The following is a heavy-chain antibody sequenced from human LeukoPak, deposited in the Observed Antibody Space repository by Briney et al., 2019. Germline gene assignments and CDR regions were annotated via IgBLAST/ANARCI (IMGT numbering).Heavy chain of an antibody. J-gene: IGHJ4*02. Sequence: PSETLSLTCTVTGGFISSSSYYWGWTREPPGKGLEWSGSIYYSGSTYYNPSLKSRVTIYVDTSTNQFSLKLSSVTAADTAVYYCARHKTTVTTYYFDYWGQGTLVTVSS. D-gene: IGHD4-17*01. CDR3: ARHKTTVTTYYFDY. CDR2: IYYSGST. V-gene: IGHV4-39*01. CDR1: GGFISSSSYY.